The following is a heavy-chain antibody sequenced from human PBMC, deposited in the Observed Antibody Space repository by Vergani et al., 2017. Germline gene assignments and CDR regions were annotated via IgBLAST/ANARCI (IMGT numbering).Heavy chain of an antibody. Sequence: QVTLKESGPVLVKPTETLTLTCTVSGFSLSNARMGVSWIRQPPGKALEWRAHIFSNDEKSYSTSLKSRLTISKDTSKSQVVLTMTNMDPVDTATYYCARITGYCSGGSCYLAYFDYWGQGTLVTVSS. J-gene: IGHJ4*02. CDR3: ARITGYCSGGSCYLAYFDY. D-gene: IGHD2-15*01. CDR1: GFSLSNARMG. V-gene: IGHV2-26*01. CDR2: IFSNDEK.